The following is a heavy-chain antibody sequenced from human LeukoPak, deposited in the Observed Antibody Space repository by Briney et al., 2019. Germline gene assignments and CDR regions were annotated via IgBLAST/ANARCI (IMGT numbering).Heavy chain of an antibody. V-gene: IGHV1-46*01. CDR1: GYTFTSYY. D-gene: IGHD3-22*01. J-gene: IGHJ4*02. Sequence: ASVTVSCKASGYTFTSYYIHWVRQAPGQGLEWMGIINSSGGSTTYAQKFQGRVTMTRDTSTSRVYMELSSLRSEDTAVYYCAYYDSSGPDYWGQGTLVTVSS. CDR2: INSSGGST. CDR3: AYYDSSGPDY.